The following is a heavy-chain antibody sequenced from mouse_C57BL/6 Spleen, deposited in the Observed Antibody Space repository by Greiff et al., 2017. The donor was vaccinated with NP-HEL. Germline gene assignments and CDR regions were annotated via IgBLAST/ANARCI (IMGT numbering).Heavy chain of an antibody. CDR2: IYWDDDT. V-gene: IGHV8-12*01. Sequence: QVTLKVCGPGILQSSQTLSLTCSFSGFSLSTSGMGVSWIRQPPGKGLEWLAHIYWDDDTRYNPSLKSRLTISKDTSRNQVFLKITSVDTADTATYYCARRPYEGYFDVWGTGTTVTVSS. D-gene: IGHD2-3*01. J-gene: IGHJ1*03. CDR1: GFSLSTSGMG. CDR3: ARRPYEGYFDV.